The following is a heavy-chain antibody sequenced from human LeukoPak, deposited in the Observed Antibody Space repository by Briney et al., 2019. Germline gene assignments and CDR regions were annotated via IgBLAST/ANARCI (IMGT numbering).Heavy chain of an antibody. D-gene: IGHD1-1*01. V-gene: IGHV3-9*01. CDR2: ISWNSGSI. Sequence: PGRSLRLSCAASGFTFDDYAMHWVRQAPGKGLEWVPGISWNSGSIGYADSVKGRFTISRDNSKNTLYLQMNSLRAEDTAVYYCAKVPDAGTSADYWGQGTLVTVSS. CDR3: AKVPDAGTSADY. J-gene: IGHJ4*02. CDR1: GFTFDDYA.